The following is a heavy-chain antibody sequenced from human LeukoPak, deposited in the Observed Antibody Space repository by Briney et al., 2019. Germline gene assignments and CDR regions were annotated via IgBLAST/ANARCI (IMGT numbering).Heavy chain of an antibody. CDR2: MNPGSGDT. D-gene: IGHD3-10*01. CDR1: GYTFTTHD. V-gene: IGHV1-8*01. CDR3: ATASRTMVQPDY. J-gene: IGHJ4*02. Sequence: ASVKVSCKASGYTFTTHDLTWVRQATGQGLEWMGWMNPGSGDTAYAQKFQGRVTMTEDTSTDTAYMELSSLRSEDTAVYYCATASRTMVQPDYWGQGTLVTVSS.